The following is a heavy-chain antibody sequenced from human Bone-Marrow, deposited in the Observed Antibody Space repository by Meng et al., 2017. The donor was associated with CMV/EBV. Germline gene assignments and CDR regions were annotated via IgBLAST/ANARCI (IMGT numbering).Heavy chain of an antibody. V-gene: IGHV1-69*02. CDR3: ARVKDDSPAEFDP. Sequence: SVKVSCKASGGTFSSYTISWVRQAPGQGLEWMGRIIPILGIANYAQKFQGRVTITADKSTSTAYMELSSLRSEDTAVYYCARVKDDSPAEFDPWGQGTLVTVSS. CDR1: GGTFSSYT. J-gene: IGHJ5*02. D-gene: IGHD2-2*01. CDR2: IIPILGIA.